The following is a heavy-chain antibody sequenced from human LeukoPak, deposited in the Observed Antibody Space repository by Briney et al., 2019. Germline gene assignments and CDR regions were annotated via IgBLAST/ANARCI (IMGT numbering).Heavy chain of an antibody. CDR2: ITGDGSNT. J-gene: IGHJ5*02. V-gene: IGHV3-74*01. D-gene: IGHD3-10*01. CDR1: GFTFSSYL. Sequence: PGGSLRLSCAASGFTFSSYLMHWVRQAPGKGLVWVSRITGDGSNTLYADSVQDRFTISRDNAKNTVYLQMNSLRAEDTAVYYCATDRGGWTTWGQGTLVTVSS. CDR3: ATDRGGWTT.